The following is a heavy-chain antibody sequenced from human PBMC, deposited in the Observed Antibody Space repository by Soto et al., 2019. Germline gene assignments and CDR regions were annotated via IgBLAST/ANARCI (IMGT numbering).Heavy chain of an antibody. J-gene: IGHJ3*02. CDR3: ARDGSRTISAKYSFDI. D-gene: IGHD2-15*01. Sequence: GASVKVSCKASGYTFSNYVFHWVRQAPGQRPEWMGWIKAGNGNTKYSQKFQGRVTITRDTSASTTYMELTSLTSEDTGVYYCARDGSRTISAKYSFDIWGQGTMVTVSS. V-gene: IGHV1-3*01. CDR1: GYTFSNYV. CDR2: IKAGNGNT.